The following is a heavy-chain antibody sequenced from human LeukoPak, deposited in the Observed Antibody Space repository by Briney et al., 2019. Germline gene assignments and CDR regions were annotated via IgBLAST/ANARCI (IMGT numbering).Heavy chain of an antibody. J-gene: IGHJ4*02. D-gene: IGHD3-3*01. V-gene: IGHV4-34*01. CDR3: ARGGITIFGVVIAYFDC. CDR2: INHSGST. Sequence: PSETLSLTCAVYGGSFSGYYWSWIRQPPGKGLEWIGEINHSGSTNYNPSLKSRVTISVDTSKNQFSLKLSSVTAADTAVYYCARGGITIFGVVIAYFDCWGQGTLVTVSS. CDR1: GGSFSGYY.